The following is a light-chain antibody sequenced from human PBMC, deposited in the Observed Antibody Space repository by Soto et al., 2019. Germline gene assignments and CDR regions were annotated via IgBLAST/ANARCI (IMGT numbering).Light chain of an antibody. Sequence: DIQMTQSPSTLSASVGDRVTITCRASQSISSWLAWYQQKPGKAPKLLIYDASSLESGVPSRFSGSGSGTEFTLTISSLQPDEFATYDCQQYNSYSRTFGQGTKVDIK. J-gene: IGKJ1*01. CDR2: DAS. CDR3: QQYNSYSRT. V-gene: IGKV1-5*01. CDR1: QSISSW.